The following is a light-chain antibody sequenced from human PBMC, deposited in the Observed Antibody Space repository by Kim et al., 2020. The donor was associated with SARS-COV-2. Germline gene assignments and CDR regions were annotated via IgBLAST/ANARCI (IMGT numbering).Light chain of an antibody. CDR2: DAS. CDR3: QQRSNWPPLT. Sequence: LSPGERATLSCRASQSVSSYLAWYQQKPGQAPRLLSYDASNRATGIPARFSGSGSGTDFTLTISSLEPEDFAVYYCQQRSNWPPLTFGGGTKVEIK. CDR1: QSVSSY. V-gene: IGKV3-11*01. J-gene: IGKJ4*01.